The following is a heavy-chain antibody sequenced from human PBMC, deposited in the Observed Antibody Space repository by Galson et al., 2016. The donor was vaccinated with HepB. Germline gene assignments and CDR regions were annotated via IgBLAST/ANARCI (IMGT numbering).Heavy chain of an antibody. Sequence: SLRLSCAASGPTLNNFVINWIRQAPGKGLEWVSGISVSGDHVYYADSVKGRLTIYRENSKNTVYLQMNSLRAEDTAVYYCGRGSSGDVYNFGAYWGQGTRVTVSS. CDR3: GRGSSGDVYNFGAY. D-gene: IGHD5-24*01. CDR2: ISVSGDHV. J-gene: IGHJ4*02. V-gene: IGHV3-23*01. CDR1: GPTLNNFV.